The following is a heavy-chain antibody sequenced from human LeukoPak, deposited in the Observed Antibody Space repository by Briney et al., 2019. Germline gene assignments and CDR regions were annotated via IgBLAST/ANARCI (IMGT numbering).Heavy chain of an antibody. V-gene: IGHV3-7*01. Sequence: PGRSLRLSCAASGFTFSSHGMHWVRQAPGKGLEWVANIKKDGSEKYYVDSVKGRFTISRDNAKTSLYLQMNSLRAEDTAVYYCARDLSGVTGYTYGRGIDYWGQGTLVTVSS. CDR2: IKKDGSEK. CDR1: GFTFSSHG. D-gene: IGHD5-18*01. J-gene: IGHJ4*02. CDR3: ARDLSGVTGYTYGRGIDY.